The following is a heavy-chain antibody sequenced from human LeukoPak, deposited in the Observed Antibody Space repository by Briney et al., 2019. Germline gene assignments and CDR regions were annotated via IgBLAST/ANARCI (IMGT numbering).Heavy chain of an antibody. Sequence: GGSVRLYCAASGFTFSNYAIHWVRQAPGKGLEWVAVISHGGSNKYFADSLKGRFTITRDTSPHTLYMQLNSLRAEDTAVYYCARDVKGVVAATAYNYFDPWGQGTLVTVSS. J-gene: IGHJ5*02. V-gene: IGHV3-30*01. CDR2: ISHGGSNK. CDR1: GFTFSNYA. D-gene: IGHD2-15*01. CDR3: ARDVKGVVAATAYNYFDP.